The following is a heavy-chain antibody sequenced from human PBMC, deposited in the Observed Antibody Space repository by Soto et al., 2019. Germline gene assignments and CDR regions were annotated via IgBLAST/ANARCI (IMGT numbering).Heavy chain of an antibody. CDR3: ARGGPRDGYRDLDY. D-gene: IGHD5-18*01. CDR2: ITNSGDST. J-gene: IGHJ4*02. Sequence: EVQLLESGGDLVQPGGSLRLSCAASGFAFNTYAMTWVRLSPGKGLEWVSCITNSGDSTYFADSVKGRFTISRDNSKNTLYLQMSSLSAEDTAVYYCARGGPRDGYRDLDYWGPGTQVTVSS. CDR1: GFAFNTYA. V-gene: IGHV3-23*01.